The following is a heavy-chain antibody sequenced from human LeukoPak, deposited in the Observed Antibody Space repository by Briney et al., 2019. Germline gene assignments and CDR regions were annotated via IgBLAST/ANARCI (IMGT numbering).Heavy chain of an antibody. V-gene: IGHV4-30-2*01. J-gene: IGHJ4*02. Sequence: SETLSLTCAVSGGSISSGGYYWSWIRQPPGKGLEWIGYIYHSGSTYYNPSLKSRVTISVVTSKNQFSLKLTSVTAADTAVYYCARDLGLAAAAHFDYWGQGTLVTVSS. CDR1: GGSISSGGYY. CDR3: ARDLGLAAAAHFDY. D-gene: IGHD6-13*01. CDR2: IYHSGST.